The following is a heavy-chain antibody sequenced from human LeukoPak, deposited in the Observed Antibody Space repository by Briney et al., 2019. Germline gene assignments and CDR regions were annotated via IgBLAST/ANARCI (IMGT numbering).Heavy chain of an antibody. CDR1: GGSLSSYY. J-gene: IGHJ4*02. Sequence: SETLSLTCTVSGGSLSSYYWSWIRQPPGKGLEWIGYIYYSGSTNYNPSLKSRVTISVNTSKNQFSLKLSSVTDAGTAVYYCASLYYGDYFCSTFDYWGQGTLVTVSS. V-gene: IGHV4-59*01. CDR3: ASLYYGDYFCSTFDY. CDR2: IYYSGST. D-gene: IGHD4-17*01.